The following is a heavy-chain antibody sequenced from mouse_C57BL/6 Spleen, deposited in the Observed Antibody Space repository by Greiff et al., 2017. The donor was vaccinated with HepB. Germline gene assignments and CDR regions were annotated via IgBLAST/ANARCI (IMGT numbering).Heavy chain of an antibody. J-gene: IGHJ1*03. CDR2: INSDGGST. D-gene: IGHD1-1*01. CDR1: EYEFPSHD. V-gene: IGHV5-2*01. CDR3: ARHGNYYGSSYGYFDV. Sequence: EVKLMESGGGLVQPGESLKLSCESNEYEFPSHDMSWVRKTPEKRLELVAAINSDGGSTYYPDTMERRFIISRDNTKKTLYLQMSSLRSEDTALYYCARHGNYYGSSYGYFDVWGTGTTVTVSS.